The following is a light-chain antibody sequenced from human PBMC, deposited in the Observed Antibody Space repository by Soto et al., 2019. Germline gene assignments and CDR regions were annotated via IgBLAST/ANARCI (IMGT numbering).Light chain of an antibody. CDR1: RSNIGSNT. J-gene: IGLJ1*01. CDR2: SNN. V-gene: IGLV1-44*01. CDR3: AAWDDSLNGSYV. Sequence: QSVLTQPPSTSGTPGQRVIISCSGSRSNIGSNTVTWYQQLPGTAPHLLIYSNNQRPSGVPDRFSGSKSGTSASLAISGLQSEDEADYYCAAWDDSLNGSYVFGTGTKVTVL.